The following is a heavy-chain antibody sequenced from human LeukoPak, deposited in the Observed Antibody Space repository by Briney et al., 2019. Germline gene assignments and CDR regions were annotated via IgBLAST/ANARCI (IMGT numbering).Heavy chain of an antibody. V-gene: IGHV3-23*01. CDR2: ISGTGRTT. D-gene: IGHD4-17*01. CDR3: AKDLSTVTPRNGMDV. CDR1: GFTFSSYV. J-gene: IGHJ6*02. Sequence: GGSLRLSCTASGFTFSSYVMSWVRQAPGKGLEWVSAISGTGRTTYYTDSVKGRFTISRDNSKSTIYLQMNSLRAEDTAVYYCAKDLSTVTPRNGMDVWGQGTTVTVTS.